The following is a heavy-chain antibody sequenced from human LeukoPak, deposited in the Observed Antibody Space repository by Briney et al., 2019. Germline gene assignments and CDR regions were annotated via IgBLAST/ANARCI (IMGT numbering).Heavy chain of an antibody. D-gene: IGHD3-22*01. J-gene: IGHJ5*02. Sequence: GSLRLSCAASGFTFSSYAMSWVRQPPGKGLEWIGSFYYSGNTHYNPSLKSRVAISVDTSKNQFSLKLTSVTAADTAVYYCARQPYYADSSGYINWFDPWGQGTLVTVSS. CDR3: ARQPYYADSSGYINWFDP. CDR1: GFTFSSYA. CDR2: FYYSGNT. V-gene: IGHV4-39*01.